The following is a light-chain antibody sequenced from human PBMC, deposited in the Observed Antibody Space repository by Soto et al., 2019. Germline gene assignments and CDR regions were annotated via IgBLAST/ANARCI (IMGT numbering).Light chain of an antibody. J-gene: IGLJ1*01. Sequence: QSALTQPASVSGSPGQSITISCTGTSSDVGAHNYVSWYQQHPGRVPKLMIYDVSNRPSGVPNRFSGSKSGNTAFLIISGLQAEDDADYYCNSCTRSNTYVFGTGTQLTVL. CDR2: DVS. CDR1: SSDVGAHNY. CDR3: NSCTRSNTYV. V-gene: IGLV2-14*01.